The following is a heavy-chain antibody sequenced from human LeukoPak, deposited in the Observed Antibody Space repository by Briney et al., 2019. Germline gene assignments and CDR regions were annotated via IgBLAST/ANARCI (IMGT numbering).Heavy chain of an antibody. CDR3: ARDGAYYDSDAFDI. CDR1: GGTFSSYA. J-gene: IGHJ3*02. Sequence: ASVKVSCKASGGTFSSYAISWVRQAPGQGLEWMGRIIPILAIPNYAQKFQGRVTITADKSTSTAYMELSSLRSDDTAVYYCARDGAYYDSDAFDIWGQGTMVTVSS. V-gene: IGHV1-69*04. CDR2: IIPILAIP. D-gene: IGHD3-22*01.